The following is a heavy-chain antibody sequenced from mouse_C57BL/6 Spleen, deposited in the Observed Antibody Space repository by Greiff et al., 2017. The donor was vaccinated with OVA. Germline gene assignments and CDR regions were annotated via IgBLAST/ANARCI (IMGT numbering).Heavy chain of an antibody. V-gene: IGHV1-63*01. D-gene: IGHD2-4*01. CDR1: GYTFTNYW. CDR2: IYPGGGYT. J-gene: IGHJ4*01. Sequence: QVQLKESGAELVRPGTSVKMSCKASGYTFTNYWIGWAKQRPGHGLEWIGDIYPGGGYTNYNEKFKGKATLTADKSSSTAYMQFSSLTSEDSAIYYCARLGDYDVGYYAMDYWGQGTSVTVSS. CDR3: ARLGDYDVGYYAMDY.